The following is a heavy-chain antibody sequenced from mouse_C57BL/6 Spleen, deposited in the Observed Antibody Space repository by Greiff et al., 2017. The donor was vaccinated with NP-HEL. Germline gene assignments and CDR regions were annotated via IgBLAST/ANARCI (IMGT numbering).Heavy chain of an antibody. J-gene: IGHJ2*01. Sequence: EVQLQQSGPELVQPGASVKISCKASGYSFTGYYMNWVKQSPEKSLEWIGEINPSTGGTTYNQKFKAKATLTVDKSSSTAYMQLKSLTSEDSAVYYCAFYYYGSSYDYFDYWGQGTTLTVSS. CDR3: AFYYYGSSYDYFDY. V-gene: IGHV1-42*01. CDR2: INPSTGGT. D-gene: IGHD1-1*01. CDR1: GYSFTGYY.